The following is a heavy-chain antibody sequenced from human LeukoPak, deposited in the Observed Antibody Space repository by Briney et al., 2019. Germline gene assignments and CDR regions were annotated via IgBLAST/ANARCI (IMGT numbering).Heavy chain of an antibody. V-gene: IGHV4-59*01. CDR1: GGSISSYY. D-gene: IGHD3-16*01. Sequence: SETLSLTCTVSGGSISSYYWSWIRQPPGKGLEWIGYIYYSGSTNYNPSLKSRVTISVDTSKNQFSPKLSSVTAADTAVYYCARTGYDYVWGSSKDAFDIWGQGTMVTVSS. CDR2: IYYSGST. J-gene: IGHJ3*02. CDR3: ARTGYDYVWGSSKDAFDI.